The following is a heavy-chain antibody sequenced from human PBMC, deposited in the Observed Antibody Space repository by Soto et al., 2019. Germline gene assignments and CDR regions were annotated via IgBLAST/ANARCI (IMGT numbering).Heavy chain of an antibody. CDR1: GFTFSSYG. J-gene: IGHJ6*02. CDR2: IWYDGSNK. CDR3: ARDHYGDTYYSYYGMDV. V-gene: IGHV3-33*01. Sequence: QVQLVESGGGVVQPGRSPRLSCAASGFTFSSYGMHWVRQAPGKGLEWVAVIWYDGSNKYYADSVKGRFTISRDNSKNTMYRQMNSLRAEDTAVYYCARDHYGDTYYSYYGMDVWGQGTTVTVSS. D-gene: IGHD4-17*01.